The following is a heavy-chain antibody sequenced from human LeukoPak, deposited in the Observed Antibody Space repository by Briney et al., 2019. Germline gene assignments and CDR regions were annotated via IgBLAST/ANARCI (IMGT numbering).Heavy chain of an antibody. Sequence: EASVKVSCKASGYTFTGYYMHWVRQAPGQGLEWMGRINPNSGGTNYAQKFQGRVTMTRDTSISTAYKELSRLRSDDTAVYYCARGIAGYSSGHYFDYWGQGTLVTVSS. D-gene: IGHD6-19*01. V-gene: IGHV1-2*06. CDR2: INPNSGGT. J-gene: IGHJ4*02. CDR3: ARGIAGYSSGHYFDY. CDR1: GYTFTGYY.